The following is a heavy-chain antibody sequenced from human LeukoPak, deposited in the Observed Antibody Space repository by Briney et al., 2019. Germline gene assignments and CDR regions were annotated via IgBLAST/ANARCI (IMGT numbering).Heavy chain of an antibody. J-gene: IGHJ4*02. CDR1: GGSFSGYY. Sequence: SETLSLTCAVYGGSFSGYYWSWIRQPPGEGLEWIGEINHSGSTNYNPSLKSRVTISVDTSKNQFSLKLSSVTAADTAVYYCARGLMDFWADYRGQGTLVTVSS. CDR2: INHSGST. V-gene: IGHV4-34*01. D-gene: IGHD3-3*01. CDR3: ARGLMDFWADY.